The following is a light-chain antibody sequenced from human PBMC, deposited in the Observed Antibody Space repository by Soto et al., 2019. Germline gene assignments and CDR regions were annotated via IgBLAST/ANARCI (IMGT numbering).Light chain of an antibody. J-gene: IGKJ1*01. CDR2: GAS. CDR1: QSVSSSY. V-gene: IGKV3-20*01. CDR3: QQYGSSPVT. Sequence: EMVLTQSPGTLSLSPGERATLSCRASQSVSSSYLAWYQQKPGQAPRLLIYGASSRATGIPNRFSGSGSGTDFTLTIRRLEPEDLAVNYCQQYGSSPVTFRQGNKVEI.